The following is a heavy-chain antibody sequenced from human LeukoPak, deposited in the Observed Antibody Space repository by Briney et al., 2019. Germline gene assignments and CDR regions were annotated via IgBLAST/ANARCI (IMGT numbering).Heavy chain of an antibody. J-gene: IGHJ4*02. CDR2: ISAYNGNT. CDR3: ARTPRYCSGGSCYGGY. V-gene: IGHV1-18*01. Sequence: ASVKVSCKASGGTFSSYAISWVRQAPGQGLEWMGWISAYNGNTNYAQKLQGRVTMTTDTSTSTAYMELRSLRSDDTAVYYCARTPRYCSGGSCYGGYWGQGTLVTVSS. CDR1: GGTFSSYA. D-gene: IGHD2-15*01.